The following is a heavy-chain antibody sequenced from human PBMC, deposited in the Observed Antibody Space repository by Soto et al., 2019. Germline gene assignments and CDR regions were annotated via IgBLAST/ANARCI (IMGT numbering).Heavy chain of an antibody. D-gene: IGHD3-3*01. CDR1: GFTFSSYA. Sequence: EVQLLESGGGLVQPGGSLRLSCAASGFTFSSYAMSWVRQAPGKGLEWVSAISGSGGSTYYADSVKGRFTISRDNSKXXLXXXXXXXXXXXXXXXXCAKDGYLEWLFPDYWGQGTLVTVSS. V-gene: IGHV3-23*01. CDR3: AKDGYLEWLFPDY. J-gene: IGHJ4*02. CDR2: ISGSGGST.